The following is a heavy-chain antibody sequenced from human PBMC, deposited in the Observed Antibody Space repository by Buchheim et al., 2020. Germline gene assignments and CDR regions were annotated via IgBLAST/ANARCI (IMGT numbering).Heavy chain of an antibody. CDR1: GGSITTNNW. D-gene: IGHD6-6*01. CDR3: ARLMAHSSLSRRYFDF. CDR2: ISHSGTT. J-gene: IGHJ4*02. V-gene: IGHV4-4*02. Sequence: QVQLQESGPGLVKPSGTLSLTCGVSGGSITTNNWWTWVRQPPGKGLEWIGEISHSGTTYYNPSLKSRVSISVDTSKNLFSLNLNSVTAADTAVYFCARLMAHSSLSRRYFDFWGQGTL.